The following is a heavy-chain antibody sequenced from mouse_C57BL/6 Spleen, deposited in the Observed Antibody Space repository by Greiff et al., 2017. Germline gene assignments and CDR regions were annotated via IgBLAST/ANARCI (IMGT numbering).Heavy chain of an antibody. CDR3: ARYYYGSGYGYFDV. J-gene: IGHJ1*03. Sequence: VQLQQSVAELVRPGASVKLSCTASGFNFKNNFMHWVKKRPGKGLEWIGRIDPANGNTKYAPKFQGKATLTADPSSNTAYLQLSSLTSEDAAIYYCARYYYGSGYGYFDVWGTGTTVTVSS. CDR1: GFNFKNNF. CDR2: IDPANGNT. V-gene: IGHV14-3*01. D-gene: IGHD1-1*01.